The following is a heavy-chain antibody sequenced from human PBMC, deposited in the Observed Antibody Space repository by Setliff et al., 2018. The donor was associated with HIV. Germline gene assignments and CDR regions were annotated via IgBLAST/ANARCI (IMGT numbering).Heavy chain of an antibody. V-gene: IGHV4-4*09. CDR2: IYASRST. CDR3: ARTTYSGSYFNDS. J-gene: IGHJ5*01. D-gene: IGHD1-26*01. CDR1: GGSLSNYY. Sequence: PSETLSLTCTVAGGSLSNYYWSWIRQSPGKGPEWIGYIYASRSTHHNPSLKSRVTISPDTSKNQFSLKLSSVTAADTAVYYCARTTYSGSYFNDSWGQGTLVTVSS.